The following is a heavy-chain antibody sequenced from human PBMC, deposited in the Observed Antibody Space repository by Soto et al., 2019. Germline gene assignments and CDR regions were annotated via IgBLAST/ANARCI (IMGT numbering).Heavy chain of an antibody. CDR2: ISYDGSNK. J-gene: IGHJ4*02. Sequence: QVQLVESGGGVVQPGRSLRLSCAASGFTFSSYGMHWIRQAPGKGLEWVAVISYDGSNKYYADSVKGRFPISRDNSKNTLYLQMNSLRAEDTAAYYCAKVHYDILPGNNKASFDYWGQGTLVTVSS. CDR1: GFTFSSYG. V-gene: IGHV3-30*18. D-gene: IGHD3-9*01. CDR3: AKVHYDILPGNNKASFDY.